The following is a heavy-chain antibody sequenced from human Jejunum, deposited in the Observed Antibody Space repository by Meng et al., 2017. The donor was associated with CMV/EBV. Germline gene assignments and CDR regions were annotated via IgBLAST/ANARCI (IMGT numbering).Heavy chain of an antibody. Sequence: QGQLQEVGPGLVKPSETLSLSCGSSGGSVNNYYVSWIRQSAGKGLEWIGRFYSSDTYNYHPSLDSRVTMSLDTSKNQFSLNLRSVTAADTATYYCARGPGASTREGFDYWGLGTLVTVSS. CDR3: ARGPGASTREGFDY. V-gene: IGHV4-4*07. D-gene: IGHD1-26*01. CDR1: GGSVNNYY. J-gene: IGHJ4*02. CDR2: FYSSDTY.